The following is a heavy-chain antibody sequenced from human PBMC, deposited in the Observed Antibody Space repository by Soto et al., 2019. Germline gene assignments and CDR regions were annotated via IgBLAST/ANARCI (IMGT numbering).Heavy chain of an antibody. V-gene: IGHV2-5*02. CDR3: AHRQDIAAGYDY. J-gene: IGHJ4*02. CDR2: IYWDDDK. Sequence: QITLKESGPTLVKPTQTLTLTCTFSGFSLSTSGVGVGWIRQPPGKALEWLALIYWDDDKRYSPSLKSRLTIPKDTAKNQVVLTMTNMDPVDTATYYCAHRQDIAAGYDYWGQGTLVTVSS. D-gene: IGHD6-13*01. CDR1: GFSLSTSGVG.